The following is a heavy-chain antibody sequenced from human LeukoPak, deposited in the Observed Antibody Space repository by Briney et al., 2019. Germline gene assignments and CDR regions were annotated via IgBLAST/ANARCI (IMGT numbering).Heavy chain of an antibody. V-gene: IGHV1-69*13. CDR3: ARDHEYSSGWPTDRGYYYMDV. CDR2: IIPIFGTA. J-gene: IGHJ6*03. Sequence: SVKVSCKVSGYTLTELSMHWVRQAPGQGLEWMGGIIPIFGTANYAQKFQGRVTITADESTSTAYMELSSLRSEDTAVYYCARDHEYSSGWPTDRGYYYMDVWGKGATVTISS. D-gene: IGHD6-19*01. CDR1: GYTLTELS.